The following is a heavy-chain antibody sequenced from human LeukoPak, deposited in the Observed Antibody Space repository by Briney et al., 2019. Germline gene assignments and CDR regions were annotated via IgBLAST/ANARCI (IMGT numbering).Heavy chain of an antibody. Sequence: GGSLRLSCAASGFTFDDYAMHWVRQAPGKGLEWVSGISWNSGSIGYADSVKGRFAISRDNAKNSLYLQMNSLRAEDTALYYCAKGVRDYGDSFTDYWGQGTLVTVSS. CDR1: GFTFDDYA. J-gene: IGHJ4*02. CDR3: AKGVRDYGDSFTDY. CDR2: ISWNSGSI. D-gene: IGHD4-17*01. V-gene: IGHV3-9*01.